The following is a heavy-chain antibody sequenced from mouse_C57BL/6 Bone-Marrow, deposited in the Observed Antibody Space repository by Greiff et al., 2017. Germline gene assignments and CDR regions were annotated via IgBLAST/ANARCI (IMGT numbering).Heavy chain of an antibody. CDR2: ISDGGSYT. Sequence: EVHLVESGGGLVKPGGSLKLSCAASGFTFSSYAMSWVRQTPEKRLEWVATISDGGSYTYYPDNVKGRFTISRDNAKNNLYLQMSHLKSEETAMYYCARHYSTIFDYWGQGTTLTVSS. J-gene: IGHJ2*01. V-gene: IGHV5-4*01. D-gene: IGHD2-5*01. CDR3: ARHYSTIFDY. CDR1: GFTFSSYA.